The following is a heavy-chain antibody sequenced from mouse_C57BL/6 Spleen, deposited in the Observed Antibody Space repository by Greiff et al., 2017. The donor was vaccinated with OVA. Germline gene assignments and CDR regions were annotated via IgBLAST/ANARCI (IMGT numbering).Heavy chain of an antibody. CDR2: INPGDGDT. V-gene: IGHV1-82*01. CDR3: ASSEDLDGYFDY. J-gene: IGHJ2*01. CDR1: GYAFSSSW. Sequence: VQLQQSGPELVKPGASVKISCKASGYAFSSSWMNWVKQRPGKGLEWIGRINPGDGDTNYNGKFKGKATLTADKSSSTAYMQLSSLTSEDSAVXFCASSEDLDGYFDYWGQGTTLTVSS.